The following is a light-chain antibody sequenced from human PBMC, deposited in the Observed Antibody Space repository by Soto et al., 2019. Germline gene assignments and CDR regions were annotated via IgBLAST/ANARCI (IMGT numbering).Light chain of an antibody. CDR3: QQYGGSAT. V-gene: IGKV3-20*01. J-gene: IGKJ1*01. CDR1: QSVSSTY. Sequence: DIVLTQSPGTLSLSPGERATLSCRASQSVSSTYLAWYQQKPGQAPRLLIYAASSRATGIPDRFSGSGSGTDFTLTVSRLEPEDFAVYYCQQYGGSATFGQGTKVDIK. CDR2: AAS.